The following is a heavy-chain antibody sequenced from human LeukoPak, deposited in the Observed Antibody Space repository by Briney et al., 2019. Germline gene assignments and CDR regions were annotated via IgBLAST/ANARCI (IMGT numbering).Heavy chain of an antibody. V-gene: IGHV5-51*01. Sequence: GESLKISCQGSGYSFTSYWIGWVRQMPGKGLEWMGIIYPGDSDTRYSPSFQGQVTISADKSISTAYLQWSSLKASDTAMYYCASTTYYYDSSPNDAFDIWGQGTMVTVSS. CDR3: ASTTYYYDSSPNDAFDI. J-gene: IGHJ3*02. CDR1: GYSFTSYW. D-gene: IGHD3-22*01. CDR2: IYPGDSDT.